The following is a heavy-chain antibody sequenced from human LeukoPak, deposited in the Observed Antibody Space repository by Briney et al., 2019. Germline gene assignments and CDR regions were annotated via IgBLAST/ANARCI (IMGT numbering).Heavy chain of an antibody. D-gene: IGHD3-10*01. V-gene: IGHV3-30*02. CDR2: IRYDGSNK. Sequence: GSLRLSCAASGFTFSSYGMHWVRQAPGKGLEWVAFIRYDGSNKYYADSVKGRFTISRDNSKNTLYLQMNSLRAEDTAVYYCAKDSLWFGELSHLPGGMDVWGQGTTVTVSS. CDR3: AKDSLWFGELSHLPGGMDV. CDR1: GFTFSSYG. J-gene: IGHJ6*02.